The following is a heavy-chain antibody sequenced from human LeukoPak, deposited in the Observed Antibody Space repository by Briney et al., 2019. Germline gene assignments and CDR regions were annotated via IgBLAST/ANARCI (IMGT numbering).Heavy chain of an antibody. CDR1: GGSISSSSYY. V-gene: IGHV4-39*01. J-gene: IGHJ4*02. CDR2: IYYSGST. CDR3: ARLIRGGYFTWYFDY. D-gene: IGHD3-22*01. Sequence: SETLSLTCTVSGGSISSSSYYWGWIRQPPGKGLEWIGSIYYSGSTYYNPSLKSRVTISVDTSKNQFSLKLSSVTAADTAVYYCARLIRGGYFTWYFDYWGQGTLVTVSS.